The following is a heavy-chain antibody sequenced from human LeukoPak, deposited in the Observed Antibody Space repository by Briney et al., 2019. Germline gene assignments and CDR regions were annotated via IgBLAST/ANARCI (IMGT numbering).Heavy chain of an antibody. D-gene: IGHD3-10*01. CDR1: GFTFSSYW. CDR3: ARGGSGTFYYYYGMDV. J-gene: IGHJ6*02. CDR2: INGDGSTT. Sequence: SGGSLRLSRATSGFTFSSYWMHWVRQVPGKGLVWVSHINGDGSTTSYADSVKGRFTISRDNAKNTLYLQMNSLRAEDTAVYYCARGGSGTFYYYYGMDVWGQGTPVTASS. V-gene: IGHV3-74*01.